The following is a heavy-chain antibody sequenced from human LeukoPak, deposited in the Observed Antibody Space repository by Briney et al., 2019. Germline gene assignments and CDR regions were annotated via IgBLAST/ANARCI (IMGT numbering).Heavy chain of an antibody. CDR1: GFTFSYYW. CDR3: ARGIFTRYYY. D-gene: IGHD3-9*01. V-gene: IGHV3-7*03. J-gene: IGHJ4*02. CDR2: IKQDGSEK. Sequence: PGGSLRLSCATSGFTFSYYWMTWVRQAPGKGLEWVANIKQDGSEKYYVDSMKGRFTISRDNAEKSVYLQMNSLRAEDTAVYYCARGIFTRYYYWGQGTLVTVSS.